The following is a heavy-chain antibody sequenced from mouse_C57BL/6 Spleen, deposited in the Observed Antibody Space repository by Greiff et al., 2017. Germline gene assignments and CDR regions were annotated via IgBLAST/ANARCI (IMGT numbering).Heavy chain of an antibody. J-gene: IGHJ4*01. Sequence: QVQLQQPGAELVKPGASVKLSCKASGYTFTSYWMHWVKQRPGRGLEWIGRIDPNRGGTKYTEKFKSKATLTVDTPSSTAYMPLSRLTSEASAVYYCARVYYSNSYYAMDYWGQGTSVTVSS. V-gene: IGHV1-72*01. CDR2: IDPNRGGT. CDR1: GYTFTSYW. D-gene: IGHD2-5*01. CDR3: ARVYYSNSYYAMDY.